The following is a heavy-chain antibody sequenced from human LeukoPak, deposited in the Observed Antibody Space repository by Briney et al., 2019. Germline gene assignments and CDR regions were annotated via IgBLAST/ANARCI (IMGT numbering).Heavy chain of an antibody. V-gene: IGHV4-59*01. CDR1: GGSISSYY. J-gene: IGHJ2*01. Sequence: PSETLSLTCTVSGGSISSYYWSWIRQPPGKGRGWIGFIYYSGSTKNNPSLKSRVTISVDTSKNQSSLKLSSVTAADTAVYYCAREGDNGNWYFGLWGRGTLVTVSS. CDR3: AREGDNGNWYFGL. CDR2: IYYSGST. D-gene: IGHD2-8*01.